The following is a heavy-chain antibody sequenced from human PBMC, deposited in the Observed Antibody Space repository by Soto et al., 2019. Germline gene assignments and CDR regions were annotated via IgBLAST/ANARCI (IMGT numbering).Heavy chain of an antibody. CDR3: ASRDPGTSVDY. J-gene: IGHJ4*02. Sequence: TSETLSLTCAVYGGSFSGYYWSWIRQPPGKGLEWIGEINHSGSTNYNPSLKSRVTISVDTSKNQFSLKLSSVTAADTAVYYCASRDPGTSVDYWGQGTLVTVSS. V-gene: IGHV4-34*01. D-gene: IGHD1-7*01. CDR1: GGSFSGYY. CDR2: INHSGST.